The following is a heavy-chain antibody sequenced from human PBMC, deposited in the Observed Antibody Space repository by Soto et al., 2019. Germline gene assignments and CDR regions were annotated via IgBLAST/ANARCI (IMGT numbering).Heavy chain of an antibody. CDR1: GGSFSGYS. D-gene: IGHD4-17*01. Sequence: SETLSLTGAVYGGSFSGYSWSWIRQPPGKGLEWIGEIDHRGSTNFNPSLKSRVTISVDTSKNQFSLRLSSLTAADTAVYYCVAHLKTTVTAYWYFDVWGRGTLVTVSS. CDR3: VAHLKTTVTAYWYFDV. CDR2: IDHRGST. J-gene: IGHJ2*01. V-gene: IGHV4-34*01.